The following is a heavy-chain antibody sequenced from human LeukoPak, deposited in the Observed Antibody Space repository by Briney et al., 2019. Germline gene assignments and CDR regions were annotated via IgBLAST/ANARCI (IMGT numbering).Heavy chain of an antibody. CDR3: ARGGGKGYYDSSGYYNFDY. V-gene: IGHV3-23*01. CDR1: GFTFSSYA. CDR2: ISGSGGST. Sequence: GGSLRLSCAASGFTFSSYAMSWVRQAPGKGLEWVSAISGSGGSTYYADSVKGRFTISRDNSKNTLYLQMNSLRAEDTALYYCARGGGKGYYDSSGYYNFDYWGQGTLVTVSS. D-gene: IGHD3-22*01. J-gene: IGHJ4*02.